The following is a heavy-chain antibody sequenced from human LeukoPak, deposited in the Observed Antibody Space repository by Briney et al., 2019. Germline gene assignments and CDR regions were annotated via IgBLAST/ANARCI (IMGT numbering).Heavy chain of an antibody. Sequence: GRSLSLACAASALTLSNLAMHWVRQAPGKGLEWVGVILYEGSNTYYADSVKDRFTMSTDNSKNTQYLQMNSLSAEDTAVYCGAREAYCSTTSCPQEICQFDDWGQGTLVTVSS. J-gene: IGHJ4*02. CDR1: ALTLSNLA. CDR2: ILYEGSNT. V-gene: IGHV3-30*11. CDR3: AREAYCSTTSCPQEICQFDD. D-gene: IGHD2-2*01.